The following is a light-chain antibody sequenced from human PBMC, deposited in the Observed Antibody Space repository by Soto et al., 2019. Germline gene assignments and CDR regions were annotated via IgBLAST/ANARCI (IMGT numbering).Light chain of an antibody. Sequence: VLTQSPATLSLSPGERATLSCRATQSVSNYVAWYQQRPGQAPRLLIYDASTRATGIPARFSGSGAATDFTLTISSLEPEDFAVYYGQQYETSRHGTFGQGTRVEIK. J-gene: IGKJ5*01. CDR2: DAS. V-gene: IGKV3-11*01. CDR3: QQYETSRHGT. CDR1: QSVSNY.